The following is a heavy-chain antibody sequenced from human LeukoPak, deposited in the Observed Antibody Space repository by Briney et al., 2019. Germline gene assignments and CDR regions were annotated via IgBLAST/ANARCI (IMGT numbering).Heavy chain of an antibody. J-gene: IGHJ5*02. V-gene: IGHV1-18*01. CDR2: ISAYNGNT. D-gene: IGHD2-2*01. CDR3: ARVPAAITEADIVATNWFDP. Sequence: RASVKVSCKASGYTFTSYGISWVRQAPGQGLEWMGWISAYNGNTNYAQKFQGRVTITADESTSTAYMELSSLRSEDTAVYYCARVPAAITEADIVATNWFDPWGQGTLVTVSS. CDR1: GYTFTSYG.